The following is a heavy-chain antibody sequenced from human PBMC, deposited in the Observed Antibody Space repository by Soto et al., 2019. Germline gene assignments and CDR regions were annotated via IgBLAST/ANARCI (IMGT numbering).Heavy chain of an antibody. CDR3: ARYDILTGDYYYGMDV. J-gene: IGHJ6*02. Sequence: ASVTVSCKASGYTFTSYYMHWVRQAPGQGLEWMGIINPSGGSTSYAQKFQGRVTMTRDTSTSTVYMELSSLRSEDTAVYYCARYDILTGDYYYGMDVWGQGTTVTVSS. V-gene: IGHV1-46*01. CDR2: INPSGGST. D-gene: IGHD3-9*01. CDR1: GYTFTSYY.